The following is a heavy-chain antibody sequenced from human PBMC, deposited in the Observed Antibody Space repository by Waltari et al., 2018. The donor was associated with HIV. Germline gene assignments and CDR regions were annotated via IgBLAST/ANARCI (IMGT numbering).Heavy chain of an antibody. V-gene: IGHV3-74*01. J-gene: IGHJ6*02. CDR2: INNDGSDA. CDR3: AKDRSYSLDV. Sequence: EVQLVESGGDLIHPGGSLRLSCAASVFTYTSSWMHWVRQVPGKGLVWVSHINNDGSDASYADSVRGRFAISRDNAKNTLYLQMNSLRVEDTAVYYCAKDRSYSLDVWGRGTTVTVSS. CDR1: VFTYTSSW.